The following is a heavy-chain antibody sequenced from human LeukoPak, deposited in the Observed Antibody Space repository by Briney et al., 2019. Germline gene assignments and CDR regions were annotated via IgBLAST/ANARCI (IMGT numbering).Heavy chain of an antibody. CDR3: AKQDTSMDYFDY. D-gene: IGHD5-18*01. CDR2: IRSSGDST. V-gene: IGHV3-23*01. J-gene: IGHJ4*02. Sequence: PGGTLRLSCEASGFTFSSYGMSWVRQAPGKGLEWVSGIRSSGDSTYYADSVKGRFTISRDNSKNTLYLQMNSLRAEDTAVYYCAKQDTSMDYFDYWGRGTLVSVSS. CDR1: GFTFSSYG.